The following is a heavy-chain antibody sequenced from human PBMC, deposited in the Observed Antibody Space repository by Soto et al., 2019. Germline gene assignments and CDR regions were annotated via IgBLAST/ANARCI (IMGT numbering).Heavy chain of an antibody. CDR1: SGSLSGYY. CDR2: ISPSGTT. Sequence: SETLSLTCSLYSGSLSGYYWSWIRQPPGKGLEWIGEISPSGTTNYSPSLKSRVSISVDTSKNQFSLNLTSLTAADTAVYYCARAPKVSGSAQARPDFWGQGSLVTVSS. V-gene: IGHV4-34*01. D-gene: IGHD6-6*01. CDR3: ARAPKVSGSAQARPDF. J-gene: IGHJ4*02.